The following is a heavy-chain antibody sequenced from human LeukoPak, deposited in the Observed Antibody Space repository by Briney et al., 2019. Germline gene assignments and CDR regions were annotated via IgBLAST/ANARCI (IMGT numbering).Heavy chain of an antibody. CDR1: GFTFGSYA. CDR3: ATDSSSRIQLWTPLKY. D-gene: IGHD5-18*01. Sequence: PGGSLRLSCAASGFTFGSYAMNWVRQAPGKGLEWVAVISSDGSNKFYVDSVKGRFTISRDNLKNTLYLQMNSLRPEDTAVYYCATDSSSRIQLWTPLKYWGQGTLVTVSS. J-gene: IGHJ4*02. V-gene: IGHV3-30*03. CDR2: ISSDGSNK.